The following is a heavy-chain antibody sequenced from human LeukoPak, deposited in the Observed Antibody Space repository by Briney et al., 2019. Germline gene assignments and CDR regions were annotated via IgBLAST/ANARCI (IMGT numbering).Heavy chain of an antibody. CDR2: IYHSGST. CDR3: ARVRTPYQLLSTSVPHRNWFDP. Sequence: SETLSLTCTVSGVSVRTNTYYWAWVRQPPGKELEWIGSIYHSGSTYYNPSLKSRVTISVDTSKNQFSLKLSSVTAADTAVYYCARVRTPYQLLSTSVPHRNWFDPWGQGTLVTVSS. CDR1: GVSVRTNTYY. J-gene: IGHJ5*02. V-gene: IGHV4-39*07. D-gene: IGHD2-2*01.